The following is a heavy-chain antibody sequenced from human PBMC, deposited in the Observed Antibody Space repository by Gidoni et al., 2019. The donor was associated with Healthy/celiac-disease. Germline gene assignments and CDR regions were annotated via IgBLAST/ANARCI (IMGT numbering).Heavy chain of an antibody. Sequence: QVQLVESGGGVVQPGRSLRLSCAASGFTFSSYGMHWVRQAPGKGLEWVAVIWYDGSNKYYADSVKGRFTISRDNSKNTLYLQMNSLRAEDTAVYYCARDGRLRYFDWSRPGMDVWGQGTTVTVSS. CDR2: IWYDGSNK. CDR3: ARDGRLRYFDWSRPGMDV. V-gene: IGHV3-33*01. D-gene: IGHD3-9*01. J-gene: IGHJ6*02. CDR1: GFTFSSYG.